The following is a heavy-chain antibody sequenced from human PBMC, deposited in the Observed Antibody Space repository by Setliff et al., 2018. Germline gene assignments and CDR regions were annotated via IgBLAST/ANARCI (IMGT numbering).Heavy chain of an antibody. J-gene: IGHJ3*02. CDR3: ASPRLTYYDSSAFPSDAFDI. D-gene: IGHD3-22*01. V-gene: IGHV4-39*01. Sequence: SETLSLTCSVSGGSITSGGGFYWAWIRQPPGKGLEWIGSIYSSGNTFYNPSLKSRVTISVAASKNQFSLKLSSVTAADTAVYYCASPRLTYYDSSAFPSDAFDIWGQGTMVTVSS. CDR1: GGSITSGGGFY. CDR2: IYSSGNT.